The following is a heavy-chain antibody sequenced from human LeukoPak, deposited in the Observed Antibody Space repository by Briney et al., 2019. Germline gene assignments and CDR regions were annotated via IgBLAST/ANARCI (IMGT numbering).Heavy chain of an antibody. J-gene: IGHJ4*02. CDR3: ARASPISIVGATMADY. V-gene: IGHV1-2*02. D-gene: IGHD1-26*01. CDR2: INPNSGGT. Sequence: ASVKVSCKASGYTFTSYGISWVRQAPGQGLEWMGWINPNSGGTNYAQKFQGRVTMTRDTSISTAYMELSRLRSDDTAVYYCARASPISIVGATMADYWGQGTLVTVSS. CDR1: GYTFTSYG.